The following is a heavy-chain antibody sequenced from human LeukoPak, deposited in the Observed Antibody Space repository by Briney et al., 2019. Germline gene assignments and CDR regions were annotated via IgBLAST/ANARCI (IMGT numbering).Heavy chain of an antibody. J-gene: IGHJ4*02. CDR2: ISSSSSTI. D-gene: IGHD3-22*01. CDR3: ARSITMIVVVPRY. V-gene: IGHV3-48*04. CDR1: GFTFSSYS. Sequence: GGSLRLSCAASGFTFSSYSMNWVRQAPGKGLEWVSYISSSSSTIYYADSVKGRFTISRDNAKNSLYLQMNSLRAEDTAVYYCARSITMIVVVPRYWGQGTLVTVSS.